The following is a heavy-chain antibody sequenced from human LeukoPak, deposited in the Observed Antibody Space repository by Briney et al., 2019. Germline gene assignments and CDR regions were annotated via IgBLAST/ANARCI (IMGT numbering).Heavy chain of an antibody. D-gene: IGHD6-13*01. CDR3: AKHGGSWTFDS. J-gene: IGHJ4*02. CDR1: GDSISSYY. CDR2: IDYSGST. Sequence: SETLSLTCTVSGDSISSYYWSWIRQPPGKGLEWIAYIDYSGSTRYNPSHKSRVTMSVDTSKNQFFLKLSSVTAADTAVYYCAKHGGSWTFDSWGQGTLVTVSS. V-gene: IGHV4-59*08.